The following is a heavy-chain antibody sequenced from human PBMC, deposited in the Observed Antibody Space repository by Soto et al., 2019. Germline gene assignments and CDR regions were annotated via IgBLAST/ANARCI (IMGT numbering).Heavy chain of an antibody. Sequence: SETLSLTCAVYGGSFSGYYWSWIRQPPGKGLEWIGEINHSGSTNYNPSLKSRVTISVDTSKNQFSLKLSSVTAADTAVYYCARGRSVLLWFGDRRYNWFDPWGQGTLVTVSS. D-gene: IGHD3-10*01. CDR1: GGSFSGYY. J-gene: IGHJ5*02. CDR3: ARGRSVLLWFGDRRYNWFDP. V-gene: IGHV4-34*01. CDR2: INHSGST.